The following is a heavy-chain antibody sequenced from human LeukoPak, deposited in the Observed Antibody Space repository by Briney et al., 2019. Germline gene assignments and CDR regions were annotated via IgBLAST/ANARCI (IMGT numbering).Heavy chain of an antibody. Sequence: SVKVSCTTSGYTFTGYYMHWVRQAPGQRREWMGWINPNSGGTDYAQTFQGRVTMTRDTSISTAYMELKWLGSDDTAVYFCARGGYCSSTSCFVLAAEFDSWGQGTLVTVSS. V-gene: IGHV1-2*02. D-gene: IGHD2-2*01. CDR1: GYTFTGYY. CDR2: INPNSGGT. CDR3: ARGGYCSSTSCFVLAAEFDS. J-gene: IGHJ4*02.